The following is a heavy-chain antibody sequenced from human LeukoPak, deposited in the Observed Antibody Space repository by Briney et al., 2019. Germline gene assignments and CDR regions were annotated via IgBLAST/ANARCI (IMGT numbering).Heavy chain of an antibody. V-gene: IGHV1-69*13. Sequence: ASVKVSCKASGGTFSSYAISWVRQAPGQGLEWMGGIIPIFGTANYAQKFQGRVTITADESTSTAYMELSSLRSEDTAGYYCARRGYCSSTSCYGGGGNWFDPWGQGTLVTVSS. CDR1: GGTFSSYA. CDR2: IIPIFGTA. D-gene: IGHD2-2*01. CDR3: ARRGYCSSTSCYGGGGNWFDP. J-gene: IGHJ5*02.